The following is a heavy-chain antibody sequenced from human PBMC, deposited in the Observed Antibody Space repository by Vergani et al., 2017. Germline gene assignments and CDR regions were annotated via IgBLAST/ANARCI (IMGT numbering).Heavy chain of an antibody. D-gene: IGHD3-16*01. CDR1: GGSFSGYY. Sequence: QVQLQQWGAGLLKPSETLSLTCAVYGGSFSGYYWSWIRQPPGKGLEWIGEINHSGSTNYNPSLKSRVTISVDTSKNQFSLKLSSVTAADTAVYYCARVLYDYVWGSPNGYFQHWGQGTLVTVSS. V-gene: IGHV4-34*01. J-gene: IGHJ1*01. CDR3: ARVLYDYVWGSPNGYFQH. CDR2: INHSGST.